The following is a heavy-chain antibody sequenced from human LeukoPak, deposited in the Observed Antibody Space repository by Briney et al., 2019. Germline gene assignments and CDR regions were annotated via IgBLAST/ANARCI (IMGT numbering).Heavy chain of an antibody. CDR2: ISSSSSYI. Sequence: PGGSLRLSCAASGFTFRKYAMSWVRQAPGKGLEWVSSISSSSSYIYYADSVKGRFTISRDNAKNSLYLQMNSLRAEDTAVYYCATQASPRTYYYYGMDVWGQGTTVTVSS. CDR1: GFTFRKYA. J-gene: IGHJ6*02. CDR3: ATQASPRTYYYYGMDV. V-gene: IGHV3-21*01.